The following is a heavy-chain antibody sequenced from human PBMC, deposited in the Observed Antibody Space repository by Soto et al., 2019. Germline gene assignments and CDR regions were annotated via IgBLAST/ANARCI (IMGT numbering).Heavy chain of an antibody. CDR1: GFTFSDYY. J-gene: IGHJ6*02. CDR3: AKDLRRGQYSSSSSNYYGMDV. CDR2: ISSSGSTI. Sequence: VRLSCAASGFTFSDYYMSWIRQAPGKGLEWVSYISSSGSTIYYADSVKGRFTISRDNAKNSLYLQMNSLRAEDTAVYYCAKDLRRGQYSSSSSNYYGMDVWGQGTTVTVSS. D-gene: IGHD6-6*01. V-gene: IGHV3-11*01.